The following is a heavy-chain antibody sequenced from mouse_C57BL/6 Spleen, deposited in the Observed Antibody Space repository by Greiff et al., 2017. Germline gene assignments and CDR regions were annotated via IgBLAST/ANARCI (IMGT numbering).Heavy chain of an antibody. CDR1: GYAFSSYW. Sequence: QVQLQQSGAELVKPGASVKISCKASGYAFSSYWMNWVKQRPGKGLEWIGQIYPGDGDTNYNGKFKGKATLTADKSSSTAYMQLSSLTSEDSAVYFCARNDGYYVNYTMDYWGQETSVTVSS. CDR2: IYPGDGDT. J-gene: IGHJ4*01. V-gene: IGHV1-80*01. CDR3: ARNDGYYVNYTMDY. D-gene: IGHD2-3*01.